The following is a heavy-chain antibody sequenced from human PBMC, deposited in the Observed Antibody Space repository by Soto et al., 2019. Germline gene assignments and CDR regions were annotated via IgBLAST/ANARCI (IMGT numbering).Heavy chain of an antibody. CDR3: AREGEGDFWSGYYTHYYYMDV. Sequence: EVQLVESGGGLVQPGGSLRLSCAASGFTFSSYWMSWVRQAPWKGLEWVANIKQDGSEKYYVDSVKGRFTISRDNAKNSLYLQMNSLRAEDTALHYCAREGEGDFWSGYYTHYYYMDVWGKGTTVTVSS. CDR1: GFTFSSYW. CDR2: IKQDGSEK. V-gene: IGHV3-7*01. J-gene: IGHJ6*03. D-gene: IGHD3-3*01.